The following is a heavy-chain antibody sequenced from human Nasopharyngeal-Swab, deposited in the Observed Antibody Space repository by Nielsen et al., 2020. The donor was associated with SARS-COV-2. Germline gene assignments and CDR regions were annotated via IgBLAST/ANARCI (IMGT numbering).Heavy chain of an antibody. J-gene: IGHJ4*02. D-gene: IGHD6-19*01. CDR3: ARIGGIAVAADGFDY. V-gene: IGHV3-7*05. CDR2: IKQDGSEK. CDR1: GFTFSSYW. Sequence: GESLKISWAASGFTFSSYWMSWVRQAPGKGLEWVANIKQDGSEKYYVDSVKGRFTISRDNAKNSLYLQMNSLRAEDTAVYYCARIGGIAVAADGFDYWGQGTLVTVSS.